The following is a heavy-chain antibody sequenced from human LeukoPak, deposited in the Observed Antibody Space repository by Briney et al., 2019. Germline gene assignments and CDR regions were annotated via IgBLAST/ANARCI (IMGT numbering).Heavy chain of an antibody. CDR3: ARVFDC. Sequence: SETLSLTCTVSGGSVSTSDYYWGWIRQSPEKGLEWIGDVFYTRNTNHTPSLRDRATISIDTSKDQFSLKLTNVTAADSAVYYCARVFDCWGQGTLVTVSS. J-gene: IGHJ4*02. CDR2: VFYTRNT. V-gene: IGHV4-39*07. CDR1: GGSVSTSDYY.